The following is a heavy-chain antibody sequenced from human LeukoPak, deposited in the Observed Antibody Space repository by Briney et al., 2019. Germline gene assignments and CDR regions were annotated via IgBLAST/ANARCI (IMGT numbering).Heavy chain of an antibody. CDR1: GYSFTSYG. J-gene: IGHJ4*02. D-gene: IGHD4-17*01. V-gene: IGHV1-18*01. Sequence: ASVKVSCKASGYSFTSYGLSWVRQAPRQGLEWMGRISAYNGNTNYAQKLQGRVTMTTDASTTTAYLELRSLRSDDTAVYYCARGQTGSDYGDPDPLGYWGQGTLVTVSS. CDR3: ARGQTGSDYGDPDPLGY. CDR2: ISAYNGNT.